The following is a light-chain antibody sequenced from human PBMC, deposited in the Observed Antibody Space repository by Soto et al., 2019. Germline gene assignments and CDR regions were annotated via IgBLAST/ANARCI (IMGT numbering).Light chain of an antibody. CDR3: QQSYSTPHAYT. Sequence: DLQMTQSPSSLSASVGDRVTITCRASQSISSYLNWYQQKPGKAPKLLIYAASSLQSGVPSRFSGSGSGTDFTLTISSLQPEDFATYYCQQSYSTPHAYTFGQGTKLEIK. V-gene: IGKV1-39*01. J-gene: IGKJ2*01. CDR1: QSISSY. CDR2: AAS.